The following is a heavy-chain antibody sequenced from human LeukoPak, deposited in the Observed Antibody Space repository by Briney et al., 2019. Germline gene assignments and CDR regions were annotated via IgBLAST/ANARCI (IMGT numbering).Heavy chain of an antibody. J-gene: IGHJ3*02. CDR1: GYTFTSYS. CDR3: ARGPRITIFGVVMANDAFDI. Sequence: ASVKVSCKASGYTFTSYSIHWVRQAPGQGLEWMGIINPSGGTTTYTQKFQGRVTMTRDTSSSTAYMELSRLRFDDTVVYYCARGPRITIFGVVMANDAFDIWGQGTMVTVSS. D-gene: IGHD3-3*01. V-gene: IGHV1-46*01. CDR2: INPSGGTT.